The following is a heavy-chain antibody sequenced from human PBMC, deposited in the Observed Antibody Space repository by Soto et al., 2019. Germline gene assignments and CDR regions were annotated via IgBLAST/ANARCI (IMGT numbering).Heavy chain of an antibody. J-gene: IGHJ4*02. V-gene: IGHV1-18*01. Sequence: QVELAQSGAEVKKPGASVKVSCKASGYIFTSYGISWVRQAPGEGLEWMGWISNYNGITNYAQKVQGRVTLTTDRSTSTAYRELRSLRSDDTAVYYCAESMGGSGTYVSWGQGTLVTVSS. CDR3: AESMGGSGTYVS. CDR1: GYIFTSYG. D-gene: IGHD3-10*01. CDR2: ISNYNGIT.